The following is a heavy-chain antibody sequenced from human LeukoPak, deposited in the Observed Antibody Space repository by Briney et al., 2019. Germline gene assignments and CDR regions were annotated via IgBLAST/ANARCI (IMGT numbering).Heavy chain of an antibody. CDR3: AKVDPYYYDSSGYSHAFDI. Sequence: GGSLRLSCAASGFTFSSYAMSWVRQAPGKGLEWVSAISGSGGSTYYADSVKGRFTISRDNSKNTLYLQMNSLRAEDTTLYYCAKVDPYYYDSSGYSHAFDIWGQGTMVTVSS. CDR2: ISGSGGST. V-gene: IGHV3-23*01. CDR1: GFTFSSYA. D-gene: IGHD3-22*01. J-gene: IGHJ3*02.